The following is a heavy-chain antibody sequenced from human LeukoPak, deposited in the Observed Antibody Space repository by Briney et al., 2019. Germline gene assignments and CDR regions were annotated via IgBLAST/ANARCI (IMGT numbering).Heavy chain of an antibody. D-gene: IGHD5-24*01. V-gene: IGHV4-34*01. Sequence: PSETLSLTCAVYGGSFSGYYWSWIRQPPGKGLEWIGEINHSGSTNYNPSLKSRVTISVDTSKNQFSLKPSSVTAADTAVYYCARDGYSAYYYYGMDVWGQGTTVTVSS. CDR2: INHSGST. CDR1: GGSFSGYY. J-gene: IGHJ6*02. CDR3: ARDGYSAYYYYGMDV.